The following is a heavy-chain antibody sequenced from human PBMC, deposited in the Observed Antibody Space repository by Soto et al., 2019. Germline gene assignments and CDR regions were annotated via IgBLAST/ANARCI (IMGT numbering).Heavy chain of an antibody. V-gene: IGHV1-69*12. J-gene: IGHJ5*02. CDR3: AREGGNYDFWSGRWFDP. Sequence: QVQLVQSGAEVKKPGSSVKVSCKASGGTFSSYAISWVRQAPGQGLEWMGGIIPIFGTANYAQKFQGRVTITADESTSTAYMELSSLRAEDTAVDYCAREGGNYDFWSGRWFDPWGQGTLVTVSS. CDR2: IIPIFGTA. D-gene: IGHD3-3*01. CDR1: GGTFSSYA.